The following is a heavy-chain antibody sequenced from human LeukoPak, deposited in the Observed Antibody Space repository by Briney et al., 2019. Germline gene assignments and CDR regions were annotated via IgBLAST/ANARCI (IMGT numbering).Heavy chain of an antibody. Sequence: SETLSLTCTVSGGSIGRSSYYWGWIRQPPGKGLEWIGNIYYSGSTSYNPSLKSRVTISVDTSKDQFSLKLNSVTAADTAVYYCARVAAKTVDYWGQGTLVTVSS. CDR2: IYYSGST. V-gene: IGHV4-39*07. CDR1: GGSIGRSSYY. D-gene: IGHD2-15*01. J-gene: IGHJ4*02. CDR3: ARVAAKTVDY.